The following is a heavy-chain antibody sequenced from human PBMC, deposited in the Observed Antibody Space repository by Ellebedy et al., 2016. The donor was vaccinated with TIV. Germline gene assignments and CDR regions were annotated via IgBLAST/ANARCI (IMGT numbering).Heavy chain of an antibody. J-gene: IGHJ5*02. V-gene: IGHV3-23*01. Sequence: GESLKISCVASGFTFSGYAMSWVRQAPGKGLEWVSGINNGGRTTSYADSVKGRFTISRDNSRSKLYLQMNSLRADDTAIYYCAKGAYLNWFDPWGQGTLVTVSS. CDR3: AKGAYLNWFDP. CDR2: INNGGRTT. CDR1: GFTFSGYA.